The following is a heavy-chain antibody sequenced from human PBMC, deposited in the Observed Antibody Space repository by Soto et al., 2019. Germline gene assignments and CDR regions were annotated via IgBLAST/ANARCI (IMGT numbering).Heavy chain of an antibody. CDR2: IYYSGST. V-gene: IGHV4-39*01. CDR1: GGSISSSSYY. J-gene: IGHJ3*02. Sequence: SETLSLTCTVSGGSISSSSYYWGWIRQPPGKGLEWIGSIYYSGSTYYNPSLKSRVTISVDTSKNQFSLKLSSVTAADTAVYYCATFSHIVVVPAAMPGVAFDIWGQGTMVTVSS. CDR3: ATFSHIVVVPAAMPGVAFDI. D-gene: IGHD2-2*01.